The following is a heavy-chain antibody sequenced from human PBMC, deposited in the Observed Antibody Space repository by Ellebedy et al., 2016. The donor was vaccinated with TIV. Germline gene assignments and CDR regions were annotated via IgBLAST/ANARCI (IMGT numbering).Heavy chain of an antibody. D-gene: IGHD6-19*01. Sequence: MPGGSLRLSCTVSGGSISSSSHYWGWIRQPPGKGLEWIGCIHYRGSTYYNPSLTSRVTILVDTSQSQFSLRLRSVTAADTAVYYCAKIRLDDGANWFDSWGQGTLVTVSS. CDR3: AKIRLDDGANWFDS. CDR2: IHYRGST. J-gene: IGHJ5*01. CDR1: GGSISSSSHY. V-gene: IGHV4-39*07.